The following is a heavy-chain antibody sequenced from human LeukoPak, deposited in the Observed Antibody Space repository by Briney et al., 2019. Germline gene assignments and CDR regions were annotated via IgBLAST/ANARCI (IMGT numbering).Heavy chain of an antibody. CDR2: IYYSGST. D-gene: IGHD7-27*01. Sequence: SETLSLTCTVSGGSISSGGYYWSWIRQHPGKGLEWIGYIYYSGSTYYNPSLKSRVTISVDTSKNRFSLKLSTVTAADTAVYYCARRPTGDPKFDYWGQGTLVTVSS. J-gene: IGHJ4*02. CDR1: GGSISSGGYY. V-gene: IGHV4-31*03. CDR3: ARRPTGDPKFDY.